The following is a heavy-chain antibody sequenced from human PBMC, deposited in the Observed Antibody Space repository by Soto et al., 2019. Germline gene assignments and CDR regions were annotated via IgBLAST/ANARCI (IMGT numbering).Heavy chain of an antibody. J-gene: IGHJ4*02. V-gene: IGHV3-23*01. D-gene: IGHD3-3*01. CDR3: AKLSYYDFWSGYPGVAY. Sequence: GGSLRLPCAASGFTFSSYAMSWVRQAPGKGLEWVSAISGSGGSTYYADSVKGRFTISRDNSKNTLYLQMNSLRAEDTAVYYCAKLSYYDFWSGYPGVAYWGQGTLVTVSS. CDR2: ISGSGGST. CDR1: GFTFSSYA.